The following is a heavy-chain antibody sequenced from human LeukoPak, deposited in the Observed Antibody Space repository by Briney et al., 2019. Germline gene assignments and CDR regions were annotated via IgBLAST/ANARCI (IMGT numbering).Heavy chain of an antibody. CDR2: MNPNSGNT. Sequence: AASVKVSCKASGYTFTSYDINWVRQATGQGLEWMGWMNPNSGNTGYARKFQGRVTMTRNTSISTAYMELSSLRSEDTAVYYCAREGATYYDFWSGYLHWYFDLWGRGTLVTVSS. D-gene: IGHD3-3*01. CDR1: GYTFTSYD. CDR3: AREGATYYDFWSGYLHWYFDL. J-gene: IGHJ2*01. V-gene: IGHV1-8*01.